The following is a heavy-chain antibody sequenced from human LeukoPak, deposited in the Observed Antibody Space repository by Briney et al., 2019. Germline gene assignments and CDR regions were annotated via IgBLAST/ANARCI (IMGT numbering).Heavy chain of an antibody. CDR2: ISRLSGTI. Sequence: GGSLRLSCAVSGLNFRSYSMNWVRQAPGKGLEWVSYISRLSGTIYYAGSGEGRFTLSRDNAKNSLYLQMNSLRVEDTATYYCARDQGGAVSYWGQGTLVIVSS. CDR3: ARDQGGAVSY. V-gene: IGHV3-48*01. CDR1: GLNFRSYS. J-gene: IGHJ4*02. D-gene: IGHD3-16*01.